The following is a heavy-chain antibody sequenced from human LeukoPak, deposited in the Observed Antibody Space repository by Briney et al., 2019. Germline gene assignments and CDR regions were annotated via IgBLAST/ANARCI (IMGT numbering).Heavy chain of an antibody. V-gene: IGHV5-10-1*01. CDR1: GYSLPSYW. CDR2: IEPSDSYN. D-gene: IGHD3-10*01. CDR3: ARHRRRVTMGRGSTPVDY. Sequence: GEFLKISCKGSGYSLPSYWISLVRQMPGKGLGWMGRIEPSDSYNNQSRSFQGHVTIAAAKSISTAYLQWSSLKASDTAKYCCARHRRRVTMGRGSTPVDYWGQGTLVTVSS. J-gene: IGHJ4*02.